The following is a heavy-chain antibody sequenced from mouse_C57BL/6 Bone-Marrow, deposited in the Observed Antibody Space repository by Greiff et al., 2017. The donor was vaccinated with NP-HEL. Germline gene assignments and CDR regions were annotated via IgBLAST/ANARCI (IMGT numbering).Heavy chain of an antibody. J-gene: IGHJ2*01. CDR3: ARRGDEEAPLYFDY. V-gene: IGHV4-1*01. CDR2: INPDSSTI. D-gene: IGHD3-3*01. Sequence: EVQLQQSGGGLVQPGGSLKLSCAASGIDFSRYWMSWVRRAPGKGLEWIGEINPDSSTINYAPSLKDKFLISRDNAKNTLYLQMSKVRSEDTALYYCARRGDEEAPLYFDYWGQGTTLTVSS. CDR1: GIDFSRYW.